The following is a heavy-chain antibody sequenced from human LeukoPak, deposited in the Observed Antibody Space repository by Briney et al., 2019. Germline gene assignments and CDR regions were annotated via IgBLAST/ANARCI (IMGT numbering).Heavy chain of an antibody. CDR1: GGSISSSIYY. CDR3: ARSSGWSNYYYYGMDV. CDR2: IYYSGST. Sequence: SETVSLTCTVSGGSISSSIYYWGWIRQPPGKGLEWIGSIYYSGSTYYNPSFKSRVTISVDTSKNQFSLKLTSVTAADTAVYYCARSSGWSNYYYYGMDVWGQGTTVTVSS. V-gene: IGHV4-39*01. J-gene: IGHJ6*02. D-gene: IGHD6-19*01.